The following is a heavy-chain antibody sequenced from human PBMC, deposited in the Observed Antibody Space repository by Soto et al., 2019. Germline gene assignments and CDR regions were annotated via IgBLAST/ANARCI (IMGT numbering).Heavy chain of an antibody. Sequence: GGSLRLSCVASGLTFGSRAMTWVRQAPGEGLQWVSTITDTGGDAKYADSVRGRFVISRDNYKKTLYLQMTSLTAEDSAMYYCARGSTDSYPGSRIFDFWGRGTLVTVSS. J-gene: IGHJ4*02. D-gene: IGHD3-10*01. CDR1: GLTFGSRA. CDR3: ARGSTDSYPGSRIFDF. CDR2: ITDTGGDA. V-gene: IGHV3-23*01.